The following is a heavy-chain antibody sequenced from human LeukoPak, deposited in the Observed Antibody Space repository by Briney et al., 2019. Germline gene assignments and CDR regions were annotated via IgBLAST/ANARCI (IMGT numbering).Heavy chain of an antibody. V-gene: IGHV3-15*05. J-gene: IGHJ4*02. CDR2: IKTKSQGWTT. Sequence: GGSLTLSCAASGFSFSKAWMNWLRQAPGRGLEWVARIKTKSQGWTTDYAAPVKGRFAISRDDSENRVYLQMNSLKSEDTAVYYCAVGLGKTDTDYWGQGTLVTVSS. D-gene: IGHD1-14*01. CDR3: AVGLGKTDTDY. CDR1: GFSFSKAW.